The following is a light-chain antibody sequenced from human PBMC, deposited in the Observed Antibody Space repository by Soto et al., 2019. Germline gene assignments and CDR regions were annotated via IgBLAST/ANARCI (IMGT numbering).Light chain of an antibody. CDR3: SSYAGSNSYV. Sequence: QSVLTQPPSASGSPGQSVTISCTGTSSDVGGYNYVSWYQQHPGKAPKLMIYEVSKRPSGVPDRFSGSKSGNTASLTVSGLQAEDAAHYYCSSYAGSNSYVFGTGTKVTVL. V-gene: IGLV2-8*01. CDR2: EVS. CDR1: SSDVGGYNY. J-gene: IGLJ1*01.